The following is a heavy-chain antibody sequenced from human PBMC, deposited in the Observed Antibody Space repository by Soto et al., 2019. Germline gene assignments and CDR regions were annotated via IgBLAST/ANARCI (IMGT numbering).Heavy chain of an antibody. CDR2: ISGSGGST. Sequence: PGGSLRHSCAASGFTFSSYAISWVRQAPGKGVEWVSAISGSGGSTYYADSVKGRFTISRDNSKNTLYVQMNSLRAEDTAVYYCALVPGYCYDSSGPWGQGTLVTVSS. CDR1: GFTFSSYA. D-gene: IGHD3-22*01. CDR3: ALVPGYCYDSSGP. J-gene: IGHJ1*01. V-gene: IGHV3-23*01.